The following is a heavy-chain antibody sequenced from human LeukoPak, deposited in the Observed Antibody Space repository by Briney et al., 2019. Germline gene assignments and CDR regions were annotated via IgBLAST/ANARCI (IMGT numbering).Heavy chain of an antibody. CDR1: GFTFRSYS. J-gene: IGHJ2*01. D-gene: IGHD4-23*01. CDR2: ISTNSSTI. CDR3: AKTTVVTGYWYFDL. Sequence: GGSLRLSCAASGFTFRSYSMHWVRQAPGKGLEWLSFISTNSSTIYYADSVKGRFTISRDNAKSSLYLQMNSLRDEDTAVYYCAKTTVVTGYWYFDLWGRGTLVTVSS. V-gene: IGHV3-48*02.